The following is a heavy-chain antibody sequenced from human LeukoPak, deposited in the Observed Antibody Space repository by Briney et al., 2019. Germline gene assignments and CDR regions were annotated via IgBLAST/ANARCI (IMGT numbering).Heavy chain of an antibody. CDR3: ASKKGSGRPFDY. V-gene: IGHV4-30-2*01. J-gene: IGHJ4*02. D-gene: IGHD1-26*01. CDR2: IYHSGST. Sequence: PSQTLSLTCAVSGASISSGGYSWSWIRQPPGKGLGWIGYIYHSGSTYYNPSLKSRVTISVDRSKNQFSLKLSSVTAADTAVYYCASKKGSGRPFDYWGQGTLVTVSS. CDR1: GASISSGGYS.